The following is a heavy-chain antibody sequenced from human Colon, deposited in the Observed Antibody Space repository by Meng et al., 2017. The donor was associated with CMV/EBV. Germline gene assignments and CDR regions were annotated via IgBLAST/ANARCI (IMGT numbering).Heavy chain of an antibody. CDR3: ATEIRTLTAAGVAGDP. CDR2: VYYNDAT. Sequence: SISSSTYCWGWVRQPPGKGLEWIGTVYYNDATQYNPYLKGRVTVSVDRSRNQFSLKMNSVTAADTAVYYCATEIRTLTAAGVAGDPWGQGILVTVSS. D-gene: IGHD2-21*02. CDR1: SISSSTYC. J-gene: IGHJ5*02. V-gene: IGHV4-39*07.